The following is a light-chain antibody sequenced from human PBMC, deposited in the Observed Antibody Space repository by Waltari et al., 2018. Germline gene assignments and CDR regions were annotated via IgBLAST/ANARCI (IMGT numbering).Light chain of an antibody. V-gene: IGKV1-13*02. J-gene: IGKJ4*01. Sequence: AVQLTQSPSSLSASVGDRVTLTCRASQAISSDLAWYQQKPGKAPNLLIYDASNLESGVPSRFSGSGSGTHFTLTISSLQPADFATYYCQQLHSYPVTFGGGTKVEIK. CDR3: QQLHSYPVT. CDR1: QAISSD. CDR2: DAS.